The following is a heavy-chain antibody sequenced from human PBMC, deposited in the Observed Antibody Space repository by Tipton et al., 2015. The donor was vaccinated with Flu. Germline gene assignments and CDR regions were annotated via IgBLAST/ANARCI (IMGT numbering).Heavy chain of an antibody. D-gene: IGHD5-12*01. V-gene: IGHV1-2*02. J-gene: IGHJ4*02. Sequence: QVQLVQSGAEVKKPGASVKVSCKASGYTFTGYYMHWVRQAPGQGLEWMGWINPNSGGTNYAQKFQGRVTMTRDTSISTAYMELSRLRSDDTAVYYCASFIVSANSGYGDLTYWGQGTLVTVSS. CDR1: GYTFTGYY. CDR3: ASFIVSANSGYGDLTY. CDR2: INPNSGGT.